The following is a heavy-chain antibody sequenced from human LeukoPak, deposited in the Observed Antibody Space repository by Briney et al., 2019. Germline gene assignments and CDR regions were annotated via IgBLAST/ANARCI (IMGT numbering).Heavy chain of an antibody. CDR1: GFTVSSNY. D-gene: IGHD1-26*01. CDR2: IYSGGST. J-gene: IGHJ4*02. V-gene: IGHV3-53*01. CDR3: ARDSTYSGSYYPDY. Sequence: GGSLRLSCAASGFTVSSNYMSWVRQTPGKGLEWVSVIYSGGSTYYADSVKGRFTISRDNSKNTLYLQMNSLRAEDTAVYYCARDSTYSGSYYPDYWGQGTLVTVSS.